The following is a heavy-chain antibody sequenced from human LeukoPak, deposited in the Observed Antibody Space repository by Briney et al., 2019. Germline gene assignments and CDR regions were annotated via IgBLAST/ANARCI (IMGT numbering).Heavy chain of an antibody. V-gene: IGHV3-48*03. J-gene: IGHJ4*02. Sequence: QPGGSLRLSCAASGFTFSSYAMNWVRQAPGKGLEWVSYISGSGSSIFYADSVKGRVTISRDNAKNSLYLQMNSLRAEDTAVYYCAAEPDTLTGHGFDYWGQGTLVTVSS. D-gene: IGHD3-9*01. CDR2: ISGSGSSI. CDR3: AAEPDTLTGHGFDY. CDR1: GFTFSSYA.